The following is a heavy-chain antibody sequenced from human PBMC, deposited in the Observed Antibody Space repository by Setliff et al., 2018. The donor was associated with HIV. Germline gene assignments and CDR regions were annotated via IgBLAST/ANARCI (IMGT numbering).Heavy chain of an antibody. CDR2: IIPIFGTA. Sequence: SVKVSCKASGGTFSSYAISWVRQAPGQGLEWMGGIIPIFGTANYAQKFQGRVTITTDESTSTAYMELSSLRSEDTAVYYCARDFVVGHRYDYSRVEWGQGTLVTVSS. CDR3: ARDFVVGHRYDYSRVE. CDR1: GGTFSSYA. D-gene: IGHD3-16*01. V-gene: IGHV1-69*05. J-gene: IGHJ4*02.